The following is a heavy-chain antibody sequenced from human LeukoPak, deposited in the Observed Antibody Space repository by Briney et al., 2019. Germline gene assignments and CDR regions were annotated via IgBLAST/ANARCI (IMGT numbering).Heavy chain of an antibody. D-gene: IGHD2-15*01. CDR2: IWYDGSNK. Sequence: GGSLRLSCTASGFTFSSYGMHWVRQAPGKGLEWVAVIWYDGSNKYYADSVKGRFTISRDNSKNTLYLQMNSLRAEDTAVYYCARDNCSGGSCYYYYYGMDVWGQGTTVTVSS. CDR1: GFTFSSYG. V-gene: IGHV3-33*01. CDR3: ARDNCSGGSCYYYYYGMDV. J-gene: IGHJ6*02.